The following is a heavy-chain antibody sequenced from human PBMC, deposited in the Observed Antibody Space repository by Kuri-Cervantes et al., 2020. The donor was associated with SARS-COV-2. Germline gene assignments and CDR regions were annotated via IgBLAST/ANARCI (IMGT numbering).Heavy chain of an antibody. J-gene: IGHJ4*02. V-gene: IGHV4-31*03. CDR1: GGAISSGGYY. CDR2: IYYSGGT. CDR3: ARGMQQWPFDY. Sequence: SETLSLTCTVSGGAISSGGYYWSWIRQHPEKGLEWIGYIYYSGGTYYNPSLKSRVSMSVATSKSQFSLNLSSVTAADKAVYYCARGMQQWPFDYWGQGTLVTVSS. D-gene: IGHD6-19*01.